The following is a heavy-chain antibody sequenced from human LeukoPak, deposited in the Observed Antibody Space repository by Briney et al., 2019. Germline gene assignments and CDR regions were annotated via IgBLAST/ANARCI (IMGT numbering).Heavy chain of an antibody. V-gene: IGHV4-34*01. Sequence: SETLSLTCAVYGGSFSGYYWSGIRQPPGKGLEWIGEIHHSGSTNYNPSLKSRVTISVGTSKNQFSVNLRSVTAADTAVYYCASSQIWFGEFLGEFHYGMDVWGPGTTVAVSS. D-gene: IGHD3-10*01. CDR2: IHHSGST. CDR1: GGSFSGYY. J-gene: IGHJ6*02. CDR3: ASSQIWFGEFLGEFHYGMDV.